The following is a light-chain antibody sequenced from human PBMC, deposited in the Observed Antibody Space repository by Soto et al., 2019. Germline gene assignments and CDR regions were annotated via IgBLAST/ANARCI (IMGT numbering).Light chain of an antibody. CDR1: QRLSASD. V-gene: IGKV3-20*01. J-gene: IGKJ5*01. CDR3: QQYSDLPMT. Sequence: EIVFTQSPGPLSLSPGPRATLSFRASQRLSASDIAWYQQKPGQAPRLLIYGASRRATGIPDRFSGSASGTDFTLTISRLEPEDFAVYFCQQYSDLPMTFGQGTRLEIK. CDR2: GAS.